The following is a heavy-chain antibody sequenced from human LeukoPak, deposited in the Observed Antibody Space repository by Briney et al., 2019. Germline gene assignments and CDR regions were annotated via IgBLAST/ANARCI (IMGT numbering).Heavy chain of an antibody. V-gene: IGHV4-38-2*02. CDR1: GYSISSGYY. CDR3: ARDGPWASGSYFDY. CDR2: IYHSGST. D-gene: IGHD1-26*01. Sequence: SETLSLTCTVSGYSISSGYYWGWIRQPPGKGLEWIGSIYHSGSTHYNPSLKSRVTISVDTSKNQFSLNLRSMTAADTAVYYCARDGPWASGSYFDYWGLGTLVTVSS. J-gene: IGHJ4*02.